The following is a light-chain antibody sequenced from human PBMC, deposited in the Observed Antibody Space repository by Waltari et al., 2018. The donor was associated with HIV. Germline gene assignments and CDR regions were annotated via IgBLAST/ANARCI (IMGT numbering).Light chain of an antibody. J-gene: IGLJ3*02. CDR3: QSYDSSNLWV. V-gene: IGLV6-57*03. Sequence: NFMLTQPHSVSESPGQTVIISCTRRGGSIARKYGQWFQQRPDRAPTTVIYQDNQRPSGVPDRFSGSIHSSSNSASLTISGLTTDDEADYYCQSYDSSNLWVFGGGTKLTVL. CDR1: GGSIARKY. CDR2: QDN.